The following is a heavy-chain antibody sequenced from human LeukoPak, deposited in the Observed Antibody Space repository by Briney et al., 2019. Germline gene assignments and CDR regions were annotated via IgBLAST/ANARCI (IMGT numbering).Heavy chain of an antibody. CDR1: GGSFSGYY. CDR2: INHSGST. V-gene: IGHV4-34*01. D-gene: IGHD5-12*01. J-gene: IGHJ6*03. CDR3: WLWHTYYYYYYMDV. Sequence: SETLSLTCAVYGGSFSGYYWSWSRQPTGKGLEWIGEINHSGSTNYNPSLKSRVTISVDTSKNQFSLKLSSVTAADTAVYYCWLWHTYYYYYYMDVWGKGTTVTISS.